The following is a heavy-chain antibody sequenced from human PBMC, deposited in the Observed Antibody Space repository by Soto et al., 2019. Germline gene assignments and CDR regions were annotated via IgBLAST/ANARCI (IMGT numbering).Heavy chain of an antibody. CDR1: GFTFSSYE. J-gene: IGHJ4*02. Sequence: GGSLRLSCAASGFTFSSYEMNWVRQAPGKGLEWVSYISSSGSTIYYAGSVKGRFTISRDNAKNSLYLQMNSLRAEDTAVYYCARAVGTLHFDYWGQGTLVTVSS. V-gene: IGHV3-48*03. D-gene: IGHD1-1*01. CDR2: ISSSGSTI. CDR3: ARAVGTLHFDY.